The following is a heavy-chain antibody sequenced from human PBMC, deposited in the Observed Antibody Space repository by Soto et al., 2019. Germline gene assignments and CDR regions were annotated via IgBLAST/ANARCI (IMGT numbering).Heavy chain of an antibody. CDR1: GYSFTSYW. V-gene: IGHV5-10-1*01. CDR3: ARHVPPEYSTSSWDY. D-gene: IGHD6-6*01. J-gene: IGHJ4*02. Sequence: PGESLKISCKGSGYSFTSYWISWVRQMPGKGLEWMGRIDPSDSYNSYSPSFQGHISISADKSISTAFLQWSSLKASDSAMYYCARHVPPEYSTSSWDYWGQGSLVTVSS. CDR2: IDPSDSYN.